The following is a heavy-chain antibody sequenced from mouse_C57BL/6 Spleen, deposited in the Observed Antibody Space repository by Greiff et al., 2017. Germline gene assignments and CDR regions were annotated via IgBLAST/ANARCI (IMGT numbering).Heavy chain of an antibody. CDR1: GYTFTDYY. Sequence: VQLQQSGPVLVKPGASVKMSCKASGYTFTDYYMNWVKQSHGKSLEWIGVINPYNGGTSYNQKFKGKATLTVDKSSSTAYMELNSLTSEDSAVXYCARDDGYPAWFAYWGQGTLVTVSA. CDR2: INPYNGGT. V-gene: IGHV1-19*01. D-gene: IGHD2-3*01. CDR3: ARDDGYPAWFAY. J-gene: IGHJ3*01.